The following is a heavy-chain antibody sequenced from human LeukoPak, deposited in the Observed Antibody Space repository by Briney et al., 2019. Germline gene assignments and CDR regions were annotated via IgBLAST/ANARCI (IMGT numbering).Heavy chain of an antibody. V-gene: IGHV3-11*04. D-gene: IGHD5-12*01. CDR2: ISSSGSTI. CDR3: AREEGDIVATNNDYCYYGMDV. CDR1: GFTFSDYY. Sequence: TGGSLRLSCAASGFTFSDYYMSWIRQAPGKGLEWVSYISSSGSTIYYADSVKGRFTISRDNSKNTLYLQMNSLRAEDTAVYYCAREEGDIVATNNDYCYYGMDVWGQGTTVTVSS. J-gene: IGHJ6*02.